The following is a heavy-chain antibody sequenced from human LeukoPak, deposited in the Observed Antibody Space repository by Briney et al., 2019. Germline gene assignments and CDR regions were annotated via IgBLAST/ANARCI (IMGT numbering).Heavy chain of an antibody. V-gene: IGHV3-7*01. CDR1: GLTLSDYW. D-gene: IGHD1-26*01. CDR3: GRDRGRVGATIT. J-gene: IGHJ4*02. Sequence: GRSLRLSCAASGLTLSDYWMSWVRQAPGKGLEWVANIKQDESEKFYVDSVEGRFTISRDNDKNSLYLQMNSLRAEDTAVYYCGRDRGRVGATITWGQGTLVIVSS. CDR2: IKQDESEK.